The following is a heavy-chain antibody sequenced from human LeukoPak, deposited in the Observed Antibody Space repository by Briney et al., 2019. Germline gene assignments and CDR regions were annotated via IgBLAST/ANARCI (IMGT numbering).Heavy chain of an antibody. CDR2: IYYSGST. V-gene: IGHV4-59*01. CDR3: ATTYDSSGYYGY. Sequence: PSETLSLTCTVSGGSISSYYWSWIRQPPGKGLEWIGYIYYSGSTNYNPSLKSRVTISVDTSKNQFSLKLSSVTAADTAVYYCATTYDSSGYYGYWGQGTLVTVSS. CDR1: GGSISSYY. J-gene: IGHJ4*02. D-gene: IGHD3-22*01.